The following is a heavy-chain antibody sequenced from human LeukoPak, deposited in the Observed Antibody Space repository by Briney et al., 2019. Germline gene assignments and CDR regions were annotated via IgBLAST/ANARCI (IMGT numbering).Heavy chain of an antibody. J-gene: IGHJ4*02. D-gene: IGHD6-13*01. Sequence: PSETLSLTCTVSGGSISGSYWSWIRQPPGKGLEWIGYIYYSGSANYNPSLKSRVTISVDTSKNQFSLRLSSVTAADTAVYYCARRHPNSSRLSRPMYFDYWGQGTLVTVSS. CDR2: IYYSGSA. CDR3: ARRHPNSSRLSRPMYFDY. V-gene: IGHV4-59*01. CDR1: GGSISGSY.